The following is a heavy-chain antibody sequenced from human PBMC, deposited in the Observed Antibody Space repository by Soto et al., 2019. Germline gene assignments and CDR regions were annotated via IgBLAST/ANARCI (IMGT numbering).Heavy chain of an antibody. J-gene: IGHJ4*02. D-gene: IGHD6-13*01. Sequence: GGSLRLSCAASGFTFSSYSMNWVRQAPGKGLEWVSSISSSSSYIYYADSVKGRFTISRDNAKNSLYLQMNSLRAEDTAVYYCARDPIAAAGTHDYWGQGTLVTVS. CDR3: ARDPIAAAGTHDY. CDR1: GFTFSSYS. CDR2: ISSSSSYI. V-gene: IGHV3-21*01.